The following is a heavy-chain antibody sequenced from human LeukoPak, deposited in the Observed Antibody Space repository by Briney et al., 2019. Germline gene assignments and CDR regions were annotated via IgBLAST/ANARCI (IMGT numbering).Heavy chain of an antibody. J-gene: IGHJ3*02. CDR1: GFTVSSNY. V-gene: IGHV3-66*01. CDR3: ARDSGSYSVYAFDI. CDR2: IFSGGST. D-gene: IGHD1-26*01. Sequence: GGSLRLSCAASGFTVSSNYMSWVRQAPGKGLEWVSVIFSGGSTFYADSVKGRVTISRDNSKNTLFLQMNNLRAEGTAVYYCARDSGSYSVYAFDIWGQGTMVTVSS.